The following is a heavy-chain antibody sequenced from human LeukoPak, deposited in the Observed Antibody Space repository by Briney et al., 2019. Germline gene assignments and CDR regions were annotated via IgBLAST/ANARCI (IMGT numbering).Heavy chain of an antibody. CDR2: ISAYLGNT. V-gene: IGHV1-18*01. Sequence: ASVKVSCKASGYTISNFGITGVRQAPGQGLEWMGWISAYLGNTNYAQKFQGRVTMTTDTSTSTAYLELRSLSSADTAVYYCARELHYGSGTSFDYWGQGSLVTVSS. D-gene: IGHD3-10*01. J-gene: IGHJ4*02. CDR3: ARELHYGSGTSFDY. CDR1: GYTISNFG.